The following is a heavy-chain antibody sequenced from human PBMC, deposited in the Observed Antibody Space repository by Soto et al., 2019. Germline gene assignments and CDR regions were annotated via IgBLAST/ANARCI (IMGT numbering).Heavy chain of an antibody. CDR3: ARGHSTDCSNGVCSFFYNHEMDV. J-gene: IGHJ6*02. CDR2: INPKSGGT. Sequence: ASVKVSCKASGYSFTDYHIHWVRQAPGQGLEWLGRINPKSGGTSTAQKFQGWVTMTRDRSISTVYMELTRLRADDTAVYFCARGHSTDCSNGVCSFFYNHEMDVWGQGTTVTVSS. V-gene: IGHV1-2*04. D-gene: IGHD2-8*01. CDR1: GYSFTDYH.